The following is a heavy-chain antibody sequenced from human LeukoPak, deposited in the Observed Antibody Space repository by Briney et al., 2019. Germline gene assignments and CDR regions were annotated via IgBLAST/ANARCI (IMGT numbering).Heavy chain of an antibody. Sequence: PGRSLRLSCAASGFTFSRNNMHWVRQAPGKGLEWVSSISSSSIYIYYADSVKGRFTISRDNAKNSLYLQMNSLRAEDTAVYHCARGRYNYGYIHDYWGQGTLVTVSS. CDR3: ARGRYNYGYIHDY. CDR2: ISSSSIYI. CDR1: GFTFSRNN. J-gene: IGHJ4*02. D-gene: IGHD5-18*01. V-gene: IGHV3-21*01.